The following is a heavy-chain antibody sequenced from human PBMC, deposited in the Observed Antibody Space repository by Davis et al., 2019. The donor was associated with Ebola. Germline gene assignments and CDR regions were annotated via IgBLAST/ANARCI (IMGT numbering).Heavy chain of an antibody. D-gene: IGHD2-2*01. V-gene: IGHV3-23*01. J-gene: IGHJ3*02. CDR2: LGTSADT. Sequence: GESLKISCAASGFTFSTYAMSWVRQVPGKGLEWVSTLGTSADTYYADSVKGRFTISRDNSKNTLYLQMNGLRVEDTAIYYCAKDTSNIWFDMWGQGTMVTVSS. CDR3: AKDTSNIWFDM. CDR1: GFTFSTYA.